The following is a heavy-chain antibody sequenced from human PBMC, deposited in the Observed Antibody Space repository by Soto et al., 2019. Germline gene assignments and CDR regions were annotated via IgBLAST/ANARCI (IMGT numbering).Heavy chain of an antibody. D-gene: IGHD6-6*01. V-gene: IGHV3-30-3*01. Sequence: GGSLRLSCAASGFTFSSYAMHWVRQAPGKGLEWVAVISYDGSNKYYADSVKGRFTISRDNSKNTLYLQMNSLRAEDTAVYYCARTPRPQYFDYWGQGTLVTVSS. CDR1: GFTFSSYA. CDR2: ISYDGSNK. J-gene: IGHJ4*02. CDR3: ARTPRPQYFDY.